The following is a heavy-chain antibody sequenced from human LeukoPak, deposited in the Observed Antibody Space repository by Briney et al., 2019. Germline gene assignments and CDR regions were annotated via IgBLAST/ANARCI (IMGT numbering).Heavy chain of an antibody. D-gene: IGHD6-13*01. J-gene: IGHJ4*02. CDR1: GYSISSGYY. Sequence: SETLSLTCTVSGYSISSGYYWGWIRQPPGKGLEWIGSIYYSGSTYYNPSLKSRVTISVDTSKNQFSLKLSSVTAADTAVYYCARDPVGIAAAAGGYWGQGTLVTVSS. CDR2: IYYSGST. V-gene: IGHV4-38-2*02. CDR3: ARDPVGIAAAAGGY.